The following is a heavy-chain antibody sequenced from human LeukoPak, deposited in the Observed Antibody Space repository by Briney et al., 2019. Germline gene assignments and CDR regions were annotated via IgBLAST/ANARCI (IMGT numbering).Heavy chain of an antibody. J-gene: IGHJ6*02. CDR1: GYTFTGYY. CDR3: AREGVATIGAGGYYYYGMDV. CDR2: INPNSGGT. D-gene: IGHD5-12*01. Sequence: GASVKVSCKAPGYTFTGYYMHWVRQAPGQGLEWMGGINPNSGGTNYAQKFQGRVTMTRDTSISTAYMELSRLRSDDTAVYYCAREGVATIGAGGYYYYGMDVWGQGTTVTVSS. V-gene: IGHV1-2*02.